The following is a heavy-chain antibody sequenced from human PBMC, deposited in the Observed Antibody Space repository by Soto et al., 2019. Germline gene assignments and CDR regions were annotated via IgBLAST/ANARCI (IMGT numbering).Heavy chain of an antibody. J-gene: IGHJ3*02. CDR1: GFTFGSYS. V-gene: IGHV3-23*01. CDR2: VSGSGGST. D-gene: IGHD2-21*02. CDR3: AKDWTAI. Sequence: EVQLSESGGGLVQPGGSLRLSCAASGFTFGSYSMSWVRQAPGKGREWVSTVSGSGGSTYYGDSVKGRFTISRDNSKNTLYLQMNCLRAEDTAVYYCAKDWTAIWGPGTMVTVSS.